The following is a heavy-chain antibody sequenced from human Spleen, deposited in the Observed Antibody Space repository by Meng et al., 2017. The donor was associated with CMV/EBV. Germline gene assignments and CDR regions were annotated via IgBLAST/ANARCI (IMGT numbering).Heavy chain of an antibody. Sequence: YIFPPRSMGWVRRAPRPGVKCVGRINPYSGDAISAQSFQRRVTMTRDTSINTAYLDLTSLTSDDTAVYYCARLDDYSIPGLDYWGQGTLVTVSS. CDR3: ARLDDYSIPGLDY. V-gene: IGHV1-2*02. D-gene: IGHD4-11*01. CDR2: INPYSGDA. J-gene: IGHJ4*02. CDR1: YIFPPRS.